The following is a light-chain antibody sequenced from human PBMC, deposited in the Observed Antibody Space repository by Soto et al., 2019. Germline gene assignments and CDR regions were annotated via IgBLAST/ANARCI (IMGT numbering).Light chain of an antibody. V-gene: IGLV1-44*01. J-gene: IGLJ3*02. CDR1: NSDIGSNS. CDR2: SNS. Sequence: QLVLTQPPSASGTPGQRVSISCSGTNSDIGSNSVNWYQQLPGSAPKLLIYSNSQRRSGVPARLSGSKSGTSASLAIHGLQPEDEADYYCAAWDDSLNGWVFGGGTKVTVL. CDR3: AAWDDSLNGWV.